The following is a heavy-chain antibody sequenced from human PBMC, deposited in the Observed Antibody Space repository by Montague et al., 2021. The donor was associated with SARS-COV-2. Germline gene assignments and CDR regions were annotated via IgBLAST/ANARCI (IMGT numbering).Heavy chain of an antibody. D-gene: IGHD6-19*01. CDR3: ARETGISSGWFDY. CDR1: GFTFSSYA. CDR2: ISYDGSNK. Sequence: SLRLSCAASGFTFSSYAMHWVRQAPGKGLEWVAVISYDGSNKYYADSVKGRFTISRDNSKNTLYLQMNSLRAEDTAVYYCARETGISSGWFDYWGQGTLVTVSS. J-gene: IGHJ4*02. V-gene: IGHV3-30-3*01.